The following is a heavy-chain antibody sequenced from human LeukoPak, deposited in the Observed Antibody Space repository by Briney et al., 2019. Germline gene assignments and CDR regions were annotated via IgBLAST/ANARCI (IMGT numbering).Heavy chain of an antibody. J-gene: IGHJ6*02. Sequence: GGSLRLSCAASGFTFSSYGMPWVRQAPGKGLEWVAVIWYDGSNKYYADSVKGRFTISRDNSKNTLYLQMNSLRDEDTAVYYCARDFTSLYYYGMDVWGQGTTVTVSS. CDR2: IWYDGSNK. CDR1: GFTFSSYG. CDR3: ARDFTSLYYYGMDV. D-gene: IGHD6-6*01. V-gene: IGHV3-33*01.